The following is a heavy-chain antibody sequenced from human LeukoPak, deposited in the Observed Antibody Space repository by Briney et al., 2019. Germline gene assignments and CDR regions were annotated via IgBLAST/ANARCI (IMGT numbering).Heavy chain of an antibody. CDR3: ASRPADSTWYGVFDY. J-gene: IGHJ4*02. Sequence: SETLSLTCSVSGSSINSHYWSWIRQSPGKGLEWIGYVFNGGSTNYNPSLKSRVTMSLDTSRDQFSLRLSSVTAADTALYYCASRPADSTWYGVFDYWSQGTLVTVSS. V-gene: IGHV4-59*11. CDR2: VFNGGST. CDR1: GSSINSHY. D-gene: IGHD6-13*01.